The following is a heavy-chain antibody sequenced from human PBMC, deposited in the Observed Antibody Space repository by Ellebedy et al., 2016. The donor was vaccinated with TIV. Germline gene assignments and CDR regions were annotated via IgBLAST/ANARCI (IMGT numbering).Heavy chain of an antibody. J-gene: IGHJ4*02. Sequence: PGGSLRLSCVASGFTFSSYAMSRVRQAPGKGLEWVSAISGSGGSTYYADSVKGRFTISRDNSKNTLYLQMNSLRAEDTAVYYCARDQVYGIQLWFDYWGQGTLVTVSS. CDR3: ARDQVYGIQLWFDY. D-gene: IGHD5-18*01. CDR2: ISGSGGST. CDR1: GFTFSSYA. V-gene: IGHV3-23*01.